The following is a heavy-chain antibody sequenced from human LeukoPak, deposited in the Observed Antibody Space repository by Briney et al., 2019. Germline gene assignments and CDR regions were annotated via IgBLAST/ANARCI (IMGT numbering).Heavy chain of an antibody. J-gene: IGHJ6*03. CDR3: AKSEMYCYGGICYPFYYMDV. CDR1: GGSISSSS. Sequence: ETLSLTCTVSGGSISSSSYYWGWIRQPPGKGLEWVSSISSSGSYIYYADSVKGRFTISRDNARKSLYLQINSLRAEDTAMYYCAKSEMYCYGGICYPFYYMDVWGKGTTVTVSS. CDR2: ISSSGSYI. D-gene: IGHD2-15*01. V-gene: IGHV3-21*04.